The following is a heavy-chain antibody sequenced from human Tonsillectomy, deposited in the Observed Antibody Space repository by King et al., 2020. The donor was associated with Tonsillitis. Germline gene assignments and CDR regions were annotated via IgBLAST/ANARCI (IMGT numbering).Heavy chain of an antibody. D-gene: IGHD3-3*01. CDR3: ARGPLYDFWSGGLDY. CDR2: MNHGGST. Sequence: VQLHQWGAGLLKPSETLSLTCAVSGGSFSGYSLTGIRQAPGTGLEWLGEMNHGGSTNFDASLKSRVTISGVTFRNHFSLNLSSVTAADTAVYFFARGPLYDFWSGGLDYWGQGILVTVSS. V-gene: IGHV4-34*01. J-gene: IGHJ4*02. CDR1: GGSFSGYS.